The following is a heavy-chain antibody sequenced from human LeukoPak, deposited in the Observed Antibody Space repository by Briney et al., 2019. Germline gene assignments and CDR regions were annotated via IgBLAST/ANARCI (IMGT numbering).Heavy chain of an antibody. Sequence: SETLSLTCTVSGYSISSGYYWGWIRQPPGKGLEWIGNIYPSGTTYYNPSLKTRVTISVDTSKNQFSLKLSSVTAADTAVYYCAAGMTYHYDNRYFQHWGQGTLVTVSS. V-gene: IGHV4-38-2*02. J-gene: IGHJ1*01. D-gene: IGHD3-22*01. CDR2: IYPSGTT. CDR1: GYSISSGYY. CDR3: AAGMTYHYDNRYFQH.